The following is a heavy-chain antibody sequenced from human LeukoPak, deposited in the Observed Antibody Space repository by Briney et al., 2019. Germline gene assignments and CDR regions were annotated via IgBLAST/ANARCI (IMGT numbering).Heavy chain of an antibody. CDR2: VSGSGSGT. CDR3: ARDSNGYERPIDS. Sequence: PGGSLRLSCAASGFTFNIFAMNWVRQAPGKGLEWVSAVSGSGSGTYYADSVKGRFTISRDNSKNTLYLQMNSLRAEDTAVYYCARDSNGYERPIDSWGQGTLVTVSS. CDR1: GFTFNIFA. V-gene: IGHV3-23*01. D-gene: IGHD2-2*01. J-gene: IGHJ4*02.